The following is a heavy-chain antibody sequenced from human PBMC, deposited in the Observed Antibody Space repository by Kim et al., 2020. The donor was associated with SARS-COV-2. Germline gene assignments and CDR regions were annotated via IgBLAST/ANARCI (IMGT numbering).Heavy chain of an antibody. D-gene: IGHD1-1*01. CDR3: ARIRGIGTTGSQSFRDYMDV. Sequence: SGPTLVNPTQTLTLTCTFSGFSLSTSGMCVTWIRQPPGKALEWLARIDWDDDKYYNTSLKTRLTISKDTSKNQVVLTMTNMDPVDTGTYYCARIRGIGTTGSQSFRDYMDVWGKGTTVTVP. J-gene: IGHJ6*03. V-gene: IGHV2-70*11. CDR2: IDWDDDK. CDR1: GFSLSTSGMC.